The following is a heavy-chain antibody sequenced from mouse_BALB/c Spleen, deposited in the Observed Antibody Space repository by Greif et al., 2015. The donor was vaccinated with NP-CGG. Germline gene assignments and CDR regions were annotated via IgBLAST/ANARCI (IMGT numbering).Heavy chain of an antibody. CDR2: IYPGSSNT. Sequence: QVQLQQSGPELVKPGTSVKISCKASGYTFTDYYINWVKQKPGQGLEWIGWIYPGSSNTKYNEKFKGKATLTVDTSSSTAYMQLSSLTSEDTAVYSCARRTGTEAMDYWGQGTSVTVSS. J-gene: IGHJ4*01. V-gene: IGHV1-84*02. D-gene: IGHD4-1*01. CDR3: ARRTGTEAMDY. CDR1: GYTFTDYY.